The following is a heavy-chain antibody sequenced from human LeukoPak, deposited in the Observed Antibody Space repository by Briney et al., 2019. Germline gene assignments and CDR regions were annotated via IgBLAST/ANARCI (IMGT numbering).Heavy chain of an antibody. CDR1: GFTFSSYI. J-gene: IGHJ3*02. Sequence: GGSLRLSCAASGFTFSSYIMNWVRQAPGKGLEWVSSISSSSSYIYYADSVKGRFTISRDNAKNSLYLQMNSLRAEDTAVYYCARGYSSSWTWVDPENDAFDIWGQGTMVTVSS. V-gene: IGHV3-21*04. CDR3: ARGYSSSWTWVDPENDAFDI. CDR2: ISSSSSYI. D-gene: IGHD6-13*01.